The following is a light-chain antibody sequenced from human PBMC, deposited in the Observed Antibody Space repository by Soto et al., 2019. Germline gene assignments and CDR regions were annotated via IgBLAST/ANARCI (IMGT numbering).Light chain of an antibody. J-gene: IGKJ1*01. CDR2: KAS. V-gene: IGKV1-5*03. CDR3: QQYNSYPWT. Sequence: GDRVTIACRASQSISSWLAWYQQKPGKAPKLLTYKASSLESGVPSRFSGSGSGTEFTLTISSLQPDDFATYYCQQYNSYPWTFGQGTRVDI. CDR1: QSISSW.